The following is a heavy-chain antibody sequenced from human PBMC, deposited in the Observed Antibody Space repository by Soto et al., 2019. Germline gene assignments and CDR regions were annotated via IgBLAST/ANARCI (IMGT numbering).Heavy chain of an antibody. J-gene: IGHJ5*02. CDR3: ARTYDSNGYANVFYT. CDR2: IYDNGIT. D-gene: IGHD3-22*01. CDR1: GRSITSYY. Sequence: QVVLQESGPGLVKPSETLSLTCSVSGRSITSYYWSWVRQPPWKGLEWIGYIYDNGITSQNPSLKSRVTMSAYTSQNQFSLKLTSVTGADTAVYFCARTYDSNGYANVFYTWCQGILVTVTS. V-gene: IGHV4-59*12.